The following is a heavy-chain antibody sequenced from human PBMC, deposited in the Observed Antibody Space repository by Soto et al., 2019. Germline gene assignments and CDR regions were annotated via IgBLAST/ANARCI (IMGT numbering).Heavy chain of an antibody. CDR1: GYTFTSYG. J-gene: IGHJ4*02. V-gene: IGHV1-18*01. CDR3: ARYAYFDLSTGYCY. D-gene: IGHD3-9*01. Sequence: ASVKVSCKASGYTFTSYGISWVRQAPGQGLEWMGWISAYNGNTNYAQKLQGRVTMTTDTSTSTAYMELRSLRSDDTAVYYCARYAYFDLSTGYCYWGQRTLVTVSS. CDR2: ISAYNGNT.